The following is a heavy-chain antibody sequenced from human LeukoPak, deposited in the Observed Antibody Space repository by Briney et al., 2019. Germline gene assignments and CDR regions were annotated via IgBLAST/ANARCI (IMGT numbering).Heavy chain of an antibody. V-gene: IGHV3-23*01. Sequence: GGSLRLSCAASGFTFSSYAMSWVRPAPGKGLAWVSGISGSGGSTYYADSVKGRFTISRDNTKNSLYLQMNSLRAEDTAVYYCARILVATIRILDYWGQGTLVTVSS. D-gene: IGHD5-12*01. CDR2: ISGSGGST. CDR3: ARILVATIRILDY. CDR1: GFTFSSYA. J-gene: IGHJ4*02.